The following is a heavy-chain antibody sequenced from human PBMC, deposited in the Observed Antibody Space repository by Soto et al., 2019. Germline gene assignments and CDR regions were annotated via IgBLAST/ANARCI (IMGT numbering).Heavy chain of an antibody. CDR1: GFIFTSYV. J-gene: IGHJ4*02. CDR3: ARVTSASGSDF. CDR2: VSVSGTIT. D-gene: IGHD3-10*01. V-gene: IGHV3-23*01. Sequence: EVQLLESGGGLVQPGGSLRLSCAASGFIFTSYVMTWVRQAPGKGLEWVSSVSVSGTITHYADSVKGRLTISRDNSKSMLYLQMTNLGADDTAVYYCARVTSASGSDFWGQGTPVTVSS.